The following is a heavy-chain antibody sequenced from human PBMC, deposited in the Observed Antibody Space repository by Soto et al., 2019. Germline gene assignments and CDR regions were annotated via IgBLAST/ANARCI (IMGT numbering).Heavy chain of an antibody. Sequence: SETLSLTCAVSGGSISSDNWWTWVRQSPGKGLEWMGEIYHSGRTTYSPSLKSRVAMSVDKSNNQFSLKLHSVTAADTAMYYCASAAVATRCLEFWGQGAPVTVCS. CDR2: IYHSGRT. D-gene: IGHD6-6*01. CDR3: ASAAVATRCLEF. J-gene: IGHJ1*01. CDR1: GGSISSDNW. V-gene: IGHV4-4*02.